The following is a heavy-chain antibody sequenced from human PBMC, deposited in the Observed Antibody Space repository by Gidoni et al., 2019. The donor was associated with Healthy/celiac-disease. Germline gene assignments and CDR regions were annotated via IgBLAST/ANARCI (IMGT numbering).Heavy chain of an antibody. CDR1: GFTFGDYA. CDR2: IRSKAYGGTT. J-gene: IGHJ4*02. Sequence: EVPLVESGGGLVQPGRSLSLSCTASGFTFGDYAMSWFRQAPGKGLEWVGFIRSKAYGGTTEYAASVKGRFTISRDDSKSIAYLQMNSLKTEDTAVYYCTRGRGVAVAGIFDYWGQGTLVTVSS. CDR3: TRGRGVAVAGIFDY. V-gene: IGHV3-49*03. D-gene: IGHD6-19*01.